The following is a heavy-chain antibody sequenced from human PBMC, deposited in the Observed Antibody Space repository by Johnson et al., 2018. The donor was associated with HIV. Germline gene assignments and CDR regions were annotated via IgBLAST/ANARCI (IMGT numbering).Heavy chain of an antibody. V-gene: IGHV3-30*02. CDR1: GSTFTSYG. J-gene: IGHJ3*02. CDR2: IRYDGSTK. Sequence: QVQLVESGGGVVQPGRSPSLSCAASGSTFTSYGMHWVRQAPGRGLEWVAVIRYDGSTKFYADSVKGRLPNSRDNSENTLYLQMNSLRTEDTALYYCARDKLNWGIGASDIWGQGTMVTVSS. D-gene: IGHD3-16*01. CDR3: ARDKLNWGIGASDI.